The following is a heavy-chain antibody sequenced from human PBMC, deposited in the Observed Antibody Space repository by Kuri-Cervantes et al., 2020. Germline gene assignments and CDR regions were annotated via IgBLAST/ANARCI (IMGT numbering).Heavy chain of an antibody. J-gene: IGHJ5*02. CDR1: GFTFRSYG. CDR3: ARGIRMIRGPVDR. V-gene: IGHV3-33*08. CDR2: IWYDGSNK. Sequence: GESLKISCAASGFTFRSYGMHWVRQAPGKGLEWVAVIWYDGSNKYYTDSVKGRFTISRDNSKNTLYLQMNSLRAEDTAVYYCARGIRMIRGPVDRWGQGTLVTVSS. D-gene: IGHD3-10*01.